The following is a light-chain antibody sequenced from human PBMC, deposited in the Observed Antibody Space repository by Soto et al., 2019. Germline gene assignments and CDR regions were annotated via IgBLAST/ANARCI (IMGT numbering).Light chain of an antibody. CDR3: QQYGSSSWT. CDR2: DTS. CDR1: QGIGDT. J-gene: IGKJ1*01. V-gene: IGKV3-20*01. Sequence: VMTQSPATLSVSPGEGVTLSCRASQGIGDTLAWYQHKPGQTPRLLIYDTSTRATGVPDRFSGSGSGTDFTLTISRLEPEDFAVYYCQQYGSSSWTFGQGTKVDIK.